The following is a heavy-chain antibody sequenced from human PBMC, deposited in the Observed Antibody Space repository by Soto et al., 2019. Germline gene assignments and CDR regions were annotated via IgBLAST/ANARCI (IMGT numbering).Heavy chain of an antibody. D-gene: IGHD6-13*01. CDR3: EAGYTTGPDAFDL. V-gene: IGHV5-51*01. CDR2: IFPGDSDT. Sequence: GESLKISCKGSGYNFANYWIGWVRQMPGKGLEWMGMIFPGDSDTKNSPSLQGQITMSVDKSDSSAYLQWRSLKASDTAMYYCEAGYTTGPDAFDLWGQGTMVTVSS. CDR1: GYNFANYW. J-gene: IGHJ3*01.